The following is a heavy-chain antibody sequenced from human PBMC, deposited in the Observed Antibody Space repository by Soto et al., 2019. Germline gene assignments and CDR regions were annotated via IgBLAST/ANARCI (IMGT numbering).Heavy chain of an antibody. D-gene: IGHD5-12*01. CDR3: ARDPQMATIDVDAGMDV. CDR1: GGSISSGGYS. V-gene: IGHV4-30-2*01. CDR2: IYHSGST. Sequence: SETLSLTCAVSGGSISSGGYSWSWIRQPPGKGLEWIGYIYHSGSTYYNPSLKSRVTISVDRSKNQFSLKLSSVTAADTAVYYCARDPQMATIDVDAGMDVWGQGTTVTVS. J-gene: IGHJ6*02.